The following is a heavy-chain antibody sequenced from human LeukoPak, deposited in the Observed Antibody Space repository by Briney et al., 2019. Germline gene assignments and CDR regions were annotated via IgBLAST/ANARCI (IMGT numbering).Heavy chain of an antibody. CDR2: ISYDGSNE. V-gene: IGHV3-30-3*01. D-gene: IGHD3-10*01. CDR3: ARSMVRGVIGVLDY. CDR1: GFTFSSYA. J-gene: IGHJ4*02. Sequence: PGRSLRLSCAASGFTFSSYAMHWVRQAPGKGLEWVAVISYDGSNEYYADSVKGRFTISRDNSKNTLYLQMNSLRAEDTAVYYCARSMVRGVIGVLDYWGQGTLVTVSS.